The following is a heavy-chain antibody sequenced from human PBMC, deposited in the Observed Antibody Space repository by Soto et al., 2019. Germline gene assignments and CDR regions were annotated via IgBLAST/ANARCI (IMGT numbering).Heavy chain of an antibody. V-gene: IGHV3-33*08. CDR1: GFTFNTYG. CDR2: IWYDGSNK. J-gene: IGHJ6*02. D-gene: IGHD2-15*01. CDR3: ARGDCTGASCYSWPFNYGVDV. Sequence: QVQLVESGGGVVQPGGSLRLSCTTSGFTFNTYGMYWVRQAPGKGLEWVAIIWYDGSNKYYGDSVKGRFTISRDNSKNTLYLQMNSLRAEDTALYYCARGDCTGASCYSWPFNYGVDVWGQGTTVTVSS.